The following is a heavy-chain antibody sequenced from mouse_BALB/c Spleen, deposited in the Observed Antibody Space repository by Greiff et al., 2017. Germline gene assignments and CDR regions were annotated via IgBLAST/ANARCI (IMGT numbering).Heavy chain of an antibody. D-gene: IGHD2-4*01. CDR1: GFTFSDYY. Sequence: EVMLVESGGGLVKPGGSLKLSCAASGFTFSDYYMYWVRQTPEKRLEWVAAISDGGSYTYYPDSVKGRFTISRDNAKNNLYLQMSSLKSEDTAMYYCARDQPTMITTYAMDYWGQGTSVTVSS. V-gene: IGHV5-4*02. CDR3: ARDQPTMITTYAMDY. CDR2: ISDGGSYT. J-gene: IGHJ4*01.